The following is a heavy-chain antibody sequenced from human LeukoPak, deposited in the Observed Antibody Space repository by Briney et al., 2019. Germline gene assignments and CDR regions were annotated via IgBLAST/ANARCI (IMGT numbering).Heavy chain of an antibody. D-gene: IGHD3-3*01. Sequence: PGGSLRLSCAASGFTFSTCAMTWVRQAPGKGLEWVSAITDSGGSKFYADSVKGRFSISRDNSKNTVYLQMTSLRAEDTAVYYCAKLGVFHPFDIWGQGTMVTVYS. J-gene: IGHJ3*02. CDR2: ITDSGGSK. V-gene: IGHV3-23*01. CDR1: GFTFSTCA. CDR3: AKLGVFHPFDI.